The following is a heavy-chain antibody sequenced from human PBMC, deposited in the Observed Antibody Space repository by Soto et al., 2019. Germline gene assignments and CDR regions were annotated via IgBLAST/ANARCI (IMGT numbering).Heavy chain of an antibody. CDR3: ARTTVVTPALDY. D-gene: IGHD4-17*01. V-gene: IGHV4-31*03. J-gene: IGHJ4*02. CDR2: IYYSGST. CDR1: GGSISSGGYY. Sequence: SETLSLSCTVSGGSISSGGYYWSWIRQHPGKGLEWIGYIYYSGSTYYNLSLKSRVTISVDTSKNQFSLKLTSVTAADTAVYYCARTTVVTPALDYWGQGTLVTVSS.